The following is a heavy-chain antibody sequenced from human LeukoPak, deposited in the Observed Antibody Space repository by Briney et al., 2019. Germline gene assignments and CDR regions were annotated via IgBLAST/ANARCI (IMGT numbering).Heavy chain of an antibody. Sequence: SETLSLTCTVSGASISSYYWSWIRQPPGKGLEWIGYIYYSGSTNYNPSLKSRVTISVHTSKDQFSLKLSSVTAADTAVYYCARVLTPSYYYGMDVWGQGTTVTVSS. CDR2: IYYSGST. CDR1: GASISSYY. V-gene: IGHV4-59*01. D-gene: IGHD3-9*01. CDR3: ARVLTPSYYYGMDV. J-gene: IGHJ6*02.